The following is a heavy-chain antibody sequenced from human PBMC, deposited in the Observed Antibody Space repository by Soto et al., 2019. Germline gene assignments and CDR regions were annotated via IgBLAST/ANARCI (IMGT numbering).Heavy chain of an antibody. Sequence: QVQLVESGGGLVKPGGSLRLSCAVSGFTFDDSYMSSIRQAPGKGLESISYISGTSADTNYADSVKGRFTISRDNAKKSLYLQMNNLRAEDTGTYYCAISARVFGYWGQGTLVTVSA. J-gene: IGHJ4*02. CDR1: GFTFDDSY. CDR3: AISARVFGY. CDR2: ISGTSADT. V-gene: IGHV3-11*05.